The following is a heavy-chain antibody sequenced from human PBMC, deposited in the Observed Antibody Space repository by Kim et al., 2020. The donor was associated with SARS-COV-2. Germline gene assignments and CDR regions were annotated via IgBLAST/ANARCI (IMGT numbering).Heavy chain of an antibody. CDR2: ISWGGGST. CDR1: GFTFDDYT. J-gene: IGHJ4*02. V-gene: IGHV3-43*01. D-gene: IGHD1-7*01. Sequence: GGSLRLSCAASGFTFDDYTMHWVRQAPGKGLEWVSLISWGGGSTYYADSVKGRFTISRDNSKNSLYLQMNSLRTEDTALYYCAKAQRTRDLGGGFFDSWGQGTLVTVSS. CDR3: AKAQRTRDLGGGFFDS.